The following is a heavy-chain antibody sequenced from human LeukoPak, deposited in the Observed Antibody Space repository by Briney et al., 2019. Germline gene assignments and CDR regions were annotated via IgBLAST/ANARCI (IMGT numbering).Heavy chain of an antibody. J-gene: IGHJ6*02. V-gene: IGHV1-2*02. D-gene: IGHD4-17*01. Sequence: ASVEVSCKASGYTFTGYYMHWVRQAPGQGLEWMGWINPNSGGTNYAQKFQGRVTMTRDTSISTAYMELSRLRSDDTAVYYCARDEVDGDYDYYYYGMDVWGQGTTVTVS. CDR2: INPNSGGT. CDR1: GYTFTGYY. CDR3: ARDEVDGDYDYYYYGMDV.